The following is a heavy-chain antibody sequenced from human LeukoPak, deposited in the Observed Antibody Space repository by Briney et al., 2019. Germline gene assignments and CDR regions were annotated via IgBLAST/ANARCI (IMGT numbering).Heavy chain of an antibody. CDR2: INPSGGST. V-gene: IGHV1-46*01. CDR3: ARDATPPRTLLGYYYGMDV. J-gene: IGHJ6*02. CDR1: GYTFTSYY. Sequence: ASVKVSCKASGYTFTSYYMHWVRQAPGQGLEWMGIINPSGGSTSYAQKSQGRVTMTRDTSTSTVYMELSSLRSEDAAVYYCARDATPPRTLLGYYYGMDVWGQGTTVTVSS. D-gene: IGHD1-26*01.